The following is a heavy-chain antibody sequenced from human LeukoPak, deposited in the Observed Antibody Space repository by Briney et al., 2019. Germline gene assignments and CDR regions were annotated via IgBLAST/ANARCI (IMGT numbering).Heavy chain of an antibody. CDR2: IDPKSGGT. CDR1: GYTFTDNY. D-gene: IGHD6-19*01. Sequence: ASVKVSYKASGYTFTDNYMHWVRQAPGQGLEWMGWIDPKSGGTNSAQRFQGRVTMTRDTSIATGYMELSSLSPDDTAIYYCARWRGYSSGWSGPFDDWGQGALVTVSS. J-gene: IGHJ4*02. CDR3: ARWRGYSSGWSGPFDD. V-gene: IGHV1-2*02.